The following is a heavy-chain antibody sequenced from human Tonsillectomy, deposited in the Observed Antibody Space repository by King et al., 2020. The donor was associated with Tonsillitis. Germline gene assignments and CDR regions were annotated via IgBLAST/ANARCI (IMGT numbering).Heavy chain of an antibody. CDR2: ISFDGSNK. CDR1: GFTFSSYA. J-gene: IGHJ6*02. D-gene: IGHD4-17*01. Sequence: VQLVESGGGVVQPGRSLRLSCAASGFTFSSYAMHWVRQAPGKGLEWVAVISFDGSNKDYADSVKCRFTISRDNSKNTLYLQMNSLRAEDTAVYYCARRDGALDYYYYAMDVWGQGTTVTVSS. V-gene: IGHV3-30-3*01. CDR3: ARRDGALDYYYYAMDV.